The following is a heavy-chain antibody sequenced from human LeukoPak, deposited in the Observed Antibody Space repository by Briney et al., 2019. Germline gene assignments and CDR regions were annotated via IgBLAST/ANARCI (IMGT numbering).Heavy chain of an antibody. D-gene: IGHD5-12*01. CDR1: GGSISSSNW. CDR2: IYHSGST. V-gene: IGHV4-4*02. CDR3: AREGSSGRYFDY. Sequence: PSETLSLTCAVSGGSISSSNWWSWVRQPPGKGLEWIGEIYHSGSTNYNPSLKSRVTISVDRSKNQFSLKLSPVTAADTAVYYCAREGSSGRYFDYWGQGTLVTVSS. J-gene: IGHJ4*02.